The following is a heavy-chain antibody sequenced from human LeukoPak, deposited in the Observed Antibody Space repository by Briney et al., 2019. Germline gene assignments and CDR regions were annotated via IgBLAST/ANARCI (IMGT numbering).Heavy chain of an antibody. CDR2: IRSKANSYAT. CDR1: GFTFSGSA. J-gene: IGHJ4*02. Sequence: GGSLRLSCAASGFTFSGSAMHWVRQASGKGLEWVGRIRSKANSYATAYAASVKGRFTISRDDSKNTAYLQMNSLKTEDTAVYYCTTIKGGLNSSSSVDYWGQGTLVTVSS. V-gene: IGHV3-73*01. D-gene: IGHD6-6*01. CDR3: TTIKGGLNSSSSVDY.